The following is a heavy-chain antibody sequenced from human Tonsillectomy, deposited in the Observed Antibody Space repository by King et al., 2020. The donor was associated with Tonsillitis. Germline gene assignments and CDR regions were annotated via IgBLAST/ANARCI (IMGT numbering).Heavy chain of an antibody. CDR2: TYYRSKWYN. CDR3: ARGAENSGWYAGDNWFDP. D-gene: IGHD6-19*01. J-gene: IGHJ5*02. V-gene: IGHV6-1*01. Sequence: VQLQQSGPGLVKPSQTLSLTCAISGDSVSSNSAAWNWIRQSPSRGLEWLGRTYYRSKWYNDYAVSVKSRITINPDTSKNQFSLQLNSVTPEDTAVYYCARGAENSGWYAGDNWFDPWGQGTLVTVSS. CDR1: GDSVSSNSAA.